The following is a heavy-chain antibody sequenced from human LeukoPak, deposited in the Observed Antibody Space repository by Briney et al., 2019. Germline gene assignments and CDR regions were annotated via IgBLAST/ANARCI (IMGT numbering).Heavy chain of an antibody. Sequence: PGESLKISCKGSGYSFTSYWIGWVRQMPGKGLEWMGIIYPGDSDTRYSPSFQGQVTISADKSISTAYLQWSSLKASDTAMYYCARRRYLYGSGSYHNWFDPWGQGTLVTVSS. CDR1: GYSFTSYW. D-gene: IGHD3-10*01. CDR3: ARRRYLYGSGSYHNWFDP. CDR2: IYPGDSDT. V-gene: IGHV5-51*01. J-gene: IGHJ5*02.